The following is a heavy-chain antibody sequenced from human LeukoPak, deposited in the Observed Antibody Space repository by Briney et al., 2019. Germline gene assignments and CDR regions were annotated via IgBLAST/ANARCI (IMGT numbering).Heavy chain of an antibody. Sequence: SETLSLTCIVSGDSISSSSYHWGWIRQPPGKGLERIGSIYYSGSTYYNPSLKSRVTISVDTSKNQFSLKLSSVTAADTAVYYCARWVFAVLNHMDVWGKGTTVTVSS. V-gene: IGHV4-39*01. CDR1: GDSISSSSYH. CDR3: ARWVFAVLNHMDV. J-gene: IGHJ6*03. D-gene: IGHD3-3*01. CDR2: IYYSGST.